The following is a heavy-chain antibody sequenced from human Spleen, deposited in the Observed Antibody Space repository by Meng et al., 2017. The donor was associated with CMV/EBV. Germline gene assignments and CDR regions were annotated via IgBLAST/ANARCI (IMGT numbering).Heavy chain of an antibody. CDR1: TGYY. V-gene: IGHV1-2*02. Sequence: TGYYIHWVRQAPGRGLEWLGWINPNSGGTSYAQKFQGRVTLTRDTSISTAYMELSSLRSDDTAVYYCAMGGTYYYGSGSYYHDYYFDYWGQGTLVTVSS. CDR2: INPNSGGT. CDR3: AMGGTYYYGSGSYYHDYYFDY. D-gene: IGHD3-10*01. J-gene: IGHJ4*02.